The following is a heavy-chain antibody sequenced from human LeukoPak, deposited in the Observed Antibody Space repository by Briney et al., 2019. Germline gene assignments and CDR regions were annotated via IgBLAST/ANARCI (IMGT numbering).Heavy chain of an antibody. J-gene: IGHJ4*02. Sequence: GGSLRLSCAASGFTVSSNYMSWVRQAPGKGLEWVSVIYSGGSTYYADSVKGRFTISRDNSKNTLYLQMNSLRAEDTAVYYCARDAKPRGSGWRFDYWGQGTRVTVSS. CDR1: GFTVSSNY. CDR3: ARDAKPRGSGWRFDY. D-gene: IGHD6-19*01. V-gene: IGHV3-53*01. CDR2: IYSGGST.